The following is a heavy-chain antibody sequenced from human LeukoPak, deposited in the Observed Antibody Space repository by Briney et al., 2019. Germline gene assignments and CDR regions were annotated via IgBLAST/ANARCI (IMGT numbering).Heavy chain of an antibody. Sequence: GGSLRLSCAASGFTFSSYWMSWVRQAPGKGLEWVANIKQDGSEKYYVDSVKGRFTISRDNAKNSLYLQMNSLRAEDTAVYYCARVAYYYDSSGYSNFFDYWGQGTLVTVSS. V-gene: IGHV3-7*04. CDR3: ARVAYYYDSSGYSNFFDY. CDR1: GFTFSSYW. D-gene: IGHD3-22*01. J-gene: IGHJ4*02. CDR2: IKQDGSEK.